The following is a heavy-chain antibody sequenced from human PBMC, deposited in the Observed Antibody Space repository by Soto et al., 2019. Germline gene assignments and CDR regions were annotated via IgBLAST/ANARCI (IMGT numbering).Heavy chain of an antibody. CDR1: GYTFTSYG. Sequence: QVQLVQSGAEVKKPGASVKVSCKASGYTFTSYGISWVRQAPGQGLEWVECISAYNGKTNYAQKLQGRVTMTTDTSTSTAYLALRSLRSDDTAVYYCAREDYYGSGSDESPIGGMDVWGQGTTVTVSS. D-gene: IGHD3-10*01. V-gene: IGHV1-18*01. J-gene: IGHJ6*02. CDR3: AREDYYGSGSDESPIGGMDV. CDR2: ISAYNGKT.